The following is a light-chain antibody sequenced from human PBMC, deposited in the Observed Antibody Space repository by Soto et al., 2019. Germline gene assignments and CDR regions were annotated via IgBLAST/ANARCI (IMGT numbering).Light chain of an antibody. CDR2: YDR. J-gene: IGLJ2*01. CDR3: QVWDSSSDLVV. CDR1: NIGSES. Sequence: SYELTQPPSVSVAPGNTASVTCGGNNIGSESVHWYQQKPGQAPVLVIYYDRDRPSGIPERFSGSKSGNTATLTIGRVEAGDEADYYCQVWDSSSDLVVFGGGTKLTVL. V-gene: IGLV3-21*04.